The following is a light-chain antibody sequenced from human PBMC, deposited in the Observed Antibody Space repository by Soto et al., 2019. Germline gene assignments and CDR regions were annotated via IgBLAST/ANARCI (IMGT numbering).Light chain of an antibody. CDR2: ETS. Sequence: DIQMTQSPSTLSASVGDRVTITCRASQSVNRWLAWSQQKPGKAPKLLIYETSSLESGVPSRCGGSGSGTEFTLTISSLQPDDFAIYDCQQYNSYSWTVGQGTRLEIK. V-gene: IGKV1-5*03. J-gene: IGKJ5*01. CDR3: QQYNSYSWT. CDR1: QSVNRW.